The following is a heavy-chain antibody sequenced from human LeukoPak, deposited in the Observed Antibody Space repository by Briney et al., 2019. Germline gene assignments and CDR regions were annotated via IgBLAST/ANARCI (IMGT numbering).Heavy chain of an antibody. CDR2: ISSSSSTI. V-gene: IGHV3-48*01. D-gene: IGHD1-1*01. J-gene: IGHJ3*02. CDR3: ARCEQGTKDAFDI. Sequence: PGGSLRLSCAASGFTFSSYSMNWVRQAPGKGLEWVSYISSSSSTIYYADSVKGRFTISRDNAKNSLYLQMNSLRAEDTAVYYCARCEQGTKDAFDIWGQGTMVTVSS. CDR1: GFTFSSYS.